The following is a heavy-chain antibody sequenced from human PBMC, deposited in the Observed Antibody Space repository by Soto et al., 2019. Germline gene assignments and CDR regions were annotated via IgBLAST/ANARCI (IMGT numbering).Heavy chain of an antibody. V-gene: IGHV3-30*18. CDR2: ISYDGSNK. CDR1: GFTFSSYG. CDR3: AKERGSSSGYYYGMDV. D-gene: IGHD6-6*01. J-gene: IGHJ6*02. Sequence: QVQLVESGGGVVQPGRSLRLSCAASGFTFSSYGMHWVRQAPGKGLEWVALISYDGSNKYYADSVKGRFTISRDNSKNTLYLQMNSLRAEDMAVYYWAKERGSSSGYYYGMDVWGQGTTVTVSS.